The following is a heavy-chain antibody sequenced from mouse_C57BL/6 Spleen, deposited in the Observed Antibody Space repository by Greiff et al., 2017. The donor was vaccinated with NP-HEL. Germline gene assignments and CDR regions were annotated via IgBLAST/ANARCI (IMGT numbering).Heavy chain of an antibody. CDR2: IDPEDGET. V-gene: IGHV14-2*01. D-gene: IGHD2-5*01. J-gene: IGHJ3*01. Sequence: VQLKQSGAELVKPGASVKLSCTASGFNIKDYYMHWVKQRTEQGLEWIGRIDPEDGETKYAPKFQGKATLTADKSSSTAYMQLSSLTYEDSAVYYCARSNYSNYETWFAYWGQGTLVTVSA. CDR3: ARSNYSNYETWFAY. CDR1: GFNIKDYY.